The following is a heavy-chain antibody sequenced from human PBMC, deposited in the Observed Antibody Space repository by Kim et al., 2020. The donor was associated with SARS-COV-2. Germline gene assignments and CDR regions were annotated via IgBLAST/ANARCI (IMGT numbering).Heavy chain of an antibody. V-gene: IGHV1-2*06. Sequence: ASVKVSCKASGYTFTGYYIHWVRQAPGQGLEWMGRTDPNSGGTNYAQKFQGRVTMTRDTSISIAYMELSRLRSDYTAVYYCARDRAAAKDHGMDVWGQGTTVTVSS. CDR2: TDPNSGGT. J-gene: IGHJ6*02. CDR3: ARDRAAAKDHGMDV. D-gene: IGHD2-2*01. CDR1: GYTFTGYY.